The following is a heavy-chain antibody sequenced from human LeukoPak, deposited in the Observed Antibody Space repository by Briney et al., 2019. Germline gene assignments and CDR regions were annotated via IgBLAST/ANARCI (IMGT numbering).Heavy chain of an antibody. J-gene: IGHJ4*02. CDR2: IKEDGSEK. Sequence: GGSLRLPCVASGFTFSSHWMSWVRQAPGKGLEWVASIKEDGSEKYYVDSVKGRFTISRDNADNSLYLQMNSLRAEDTAVYYCARDPHPTYYLPAYWGQGTLVSVSS. D-gene: IGHD1-26*01. CDR3: ARDPHPTYYLPAY. V-gene: IGHV3-7*04. CDR1: GFTFSSHW.